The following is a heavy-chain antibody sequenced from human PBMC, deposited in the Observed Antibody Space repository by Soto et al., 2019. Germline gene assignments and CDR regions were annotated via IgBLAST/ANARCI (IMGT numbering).Heavy chain of an antibody. J-gene: IGHJ4*02. CDR1: GGSISSGGYY. CDR3: ARVEREAGGLDYFDY. Sequence: QVQLQESGPGLVKPSQTLSLTCTVSGGSISSGGYYWSWIRQHPGKGLEWIGYIYYSGSTYYNPSLKSRVTISVDTSKNQFSLKLSSVTAADTAVYYGARVEREAGGLDYFDYWGQGTLVTVSS. V-gene: IGHV4-31*03. CDR2: IYYSGST. D-gene: IGHD2-8*02.